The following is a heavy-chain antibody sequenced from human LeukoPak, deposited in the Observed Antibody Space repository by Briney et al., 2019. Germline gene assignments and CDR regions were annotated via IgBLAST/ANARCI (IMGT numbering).Heavy chain of an antibody. J-gene: IGHJ4*02. CDR2: IRSKANSYAT. V-gene: IGHV3-73*01. Sequence: SGGSLRLSCAAPGVTFRGSAMHWVRQASGKGLEWVGRIRSKANSYATAYAASVKGRFTISRDDSKNTAYLQMNSLKTEDTAVHYCTRRNCSGGSCYDYWGQGTLVTVSP. CDR3: TRRNCSGGSCYDY. D-gene: IGHD2-15*01. CDR1: GVTFRGSA.